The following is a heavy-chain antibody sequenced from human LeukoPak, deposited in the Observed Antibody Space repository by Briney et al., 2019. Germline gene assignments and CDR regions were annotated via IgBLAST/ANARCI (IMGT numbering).Heavy chain of an antibody. J-gene: IGHJ4*02. CDR3: TRDSQDSGTYSNDY. CDR1: GFSFSNYW. Sequence: GESLRLSCAASGFSFSNYWMSWVRQAPGKGPEWVANIKKDGSVKYYVDSVKGRFTISRDNAKNSLYLQMNSLRAEDAAVYYCTRDSQDSGTYSNDYWGQGTLVTVSS. CDR2: IKKDGSVK. V-gene: IGHV3-7*01. D-gene: IGHD3-10*01.